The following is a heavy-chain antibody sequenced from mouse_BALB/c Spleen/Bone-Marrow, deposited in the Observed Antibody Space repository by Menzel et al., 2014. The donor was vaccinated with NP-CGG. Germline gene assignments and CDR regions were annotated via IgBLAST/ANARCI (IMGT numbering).Heavy chain of an antibody. CDR2: IDPANGNT. V-gene: IGHV14-3*02. D-gene: IGHD1-1*01. CDR3: ARYGGRYYAMDY. CDR1: GFNIKDTY. Sequence: EVHLVESGAELVKPGASVKLSCTASGFNIKDTYMHWVKQRPEQGLEWIGRIDPANGNTNYDPRFQGKATITADTSSNTACLQLSSLTSEDTAVYYCARYGGRYYAMDYWGQGTSVTVSS. J-gene: IGHJ4*01.